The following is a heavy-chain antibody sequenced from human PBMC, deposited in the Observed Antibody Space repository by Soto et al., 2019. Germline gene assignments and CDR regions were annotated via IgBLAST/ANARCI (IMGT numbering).Heavy chain of an antibody. CDR2: IKQDGSEK. D-gene: IGHD1-26*01. J-gene: IGHJ6*02. CDR1: GFTFSSYW. CDR3: ARAEFGGIYYYYFYGMDV. V-gene: IGHV3-7*01. Sequence: GGSLRLSCAASGFTFSSYWMSWVRQAPGKGLEWVANIKQDGSEKYYVDFVKGRFTITRDNAKNSLYLQMSSLRAEDTAVYYCARAEFGGIYYYYFYGMDVWGQGTTVTVSS.